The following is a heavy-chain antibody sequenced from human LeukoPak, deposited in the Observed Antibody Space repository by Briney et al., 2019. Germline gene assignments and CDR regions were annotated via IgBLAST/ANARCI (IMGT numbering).Heavy chain of an antibody. V-gene: IGHV4-34*01. D-gene: IGHD3-3*01. CDR2: INHSGST. CDR1: GGSFSGYY. Sequence: SETLSLTCAVYGGSFSGYYWSWIRQPPGKGLEWIGEINHSGSTNYNPSLKSRVTISVDTSKNQFSLKLSSVTAADTAVYYCARGAVRFLEWTQYYYYMDVWGKGTTVTVSS. J-gene: IGHJ6*03. CDR3: ARGAVRFLEWTQYYYYMDV.